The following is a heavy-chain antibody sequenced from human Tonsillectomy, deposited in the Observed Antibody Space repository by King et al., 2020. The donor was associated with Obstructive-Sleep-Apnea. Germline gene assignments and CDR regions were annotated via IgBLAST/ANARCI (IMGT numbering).Heavy chain of an antibody. CDR2: ISSSSRYI. V-gene: IGHV3-21*01. J-gene: IGHJ4*02. CDR3: ARVDYTNYEESGY. Sequence: QLVQSGGGQVKPGGSLRLSCAASGFTFSSYNMNWVRQAPGKGLEWGSSISSSSRYIYYADSVKGRFTISRDNAKNSLYLQMNSLRAEDTAVYYCARVDYTNYEESGYWGQGTLVTVSS. CDR1: GFTFSSYN. D-gene: IGHD4-11*01.